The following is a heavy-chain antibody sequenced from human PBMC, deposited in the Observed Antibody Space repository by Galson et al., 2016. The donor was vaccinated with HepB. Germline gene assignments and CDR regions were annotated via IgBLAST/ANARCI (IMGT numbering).Heavy chain of an antibody. J-gene: IGHJ4*02. CDR1: RGSVDSNNYY. D-gene: IGHD2-15*01. CDR2: MYYGGST. CDR3: ARHRAYCSDGSCHPQSRIFDY. Sequence: LTCTVSRGSVDSNNYYWGWIRQPPGKGLEWIGSMYYGGSTYYNPSLKSRITISVDTSKNQFSLKVSSVTAADTAVYYCARHRAYCSDGSCHPQSRIFDYWGQGTLVTVSA. V-gene: IGHV4-39*01.